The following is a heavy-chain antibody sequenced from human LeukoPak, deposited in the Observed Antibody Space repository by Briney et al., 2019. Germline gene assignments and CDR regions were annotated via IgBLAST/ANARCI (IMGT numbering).Heavy chain of an antibody. CDR2: IYPRDSDT. V-gene: IGHV5-51*06. CDR3: TSGPWGIHY. J-gene: IGHJ4*02. D-gene: IGHD5-12*01. Sequence: GDSLKISCKASGYNFISQWIGWARQMPGKGLEWMGLIYPRDSDTRYSPSFQDQVTISADKSISTAYLQWNGLKASDTAMYYCTSGPWGIHYWGQGTLVTVSS. CDR1: GYNFISQW.